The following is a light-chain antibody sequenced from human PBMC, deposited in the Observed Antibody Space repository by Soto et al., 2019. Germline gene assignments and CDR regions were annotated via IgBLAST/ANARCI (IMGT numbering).Light chain of an antibody. CDR2: GAS. CDR3: QQYGIPSRT. J-gene: IGKJ1*01. V-gene: IGKV3-20*01. Sequence: EIVLTQSPGTLSLSPGERATLFCRASQSVSSYLAWYQQKPGQAPRLLIYGASSRATGIPDRLSGSGSGTDFTLTISRLEPEYFAVYYCQQYGIPSRTFGQGTKVEIK. CDR1: QSVSSY.